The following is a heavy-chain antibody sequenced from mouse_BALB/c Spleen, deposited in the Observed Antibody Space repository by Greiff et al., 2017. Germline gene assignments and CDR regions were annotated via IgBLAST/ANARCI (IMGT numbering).Heavy chain of an antibody. D-gene: IGHD2-3*01. Sequence: EVQLQQSGAELAKPGASVKISCKASGYSFTGYYMHWVKQSHVKSLEWIGRINPYNGATSYNQNFKDKASLTVDKSSSTAYMELHSLTSEDSAVYYCARGVYDGYHRYFDVWGAGTTVTVSS. V-gene: IGHV1-26*01. J-gene: IGHJ1*01. CDR2: INPYNGAT. CDR3: ARGVYDGYHRYFDV. CDR1: GYSFTGYY.